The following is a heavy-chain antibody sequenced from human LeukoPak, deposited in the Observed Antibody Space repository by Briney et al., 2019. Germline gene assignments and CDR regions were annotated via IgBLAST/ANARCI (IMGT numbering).Heavy chain of an antibody. D-gene: IGHD5-12*01. Sequence: GGSLRLSCAASGFTFSSYSMNWVRQAPGKGLEWVSSISSSSSYIYYADSVKGRFTISRDNAKNSLYLQMNSLRAEDTAVYYCARDLRHGGYDFRGVYDYWGQGTLVTVSS. J-gene: IGHJ4*02. CDR2: ISSSSSYI. CDR3: ARDLRHGGYDFRGVYDY. V-gene: IGHV3-21*01. CDR1: GFTFSSYS.